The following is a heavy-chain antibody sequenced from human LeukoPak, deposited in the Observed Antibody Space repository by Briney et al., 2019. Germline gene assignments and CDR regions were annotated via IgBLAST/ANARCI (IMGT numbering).Heavy chain of an antibody. V-gene: IGHV3-23*01. Sequence: GGSLRLSCAASRFTFNSYAMSWVRQAPGKGLEWVSAINGSGGSTYYADSVKGRFTISRDNSKNTLYLQMNSLRAEDTAVYYCAKSDRANYDFWSGYYSVYEYYFDYWGQGTLVTVSS. CDR3: AKSDRANYDFWSGYYSVYEYYFDY. D-gene: IGHD3-3*01. CDR1: RFTFNSYA. CDR2: INGSGGST. J-gene: IGHJ4*02.